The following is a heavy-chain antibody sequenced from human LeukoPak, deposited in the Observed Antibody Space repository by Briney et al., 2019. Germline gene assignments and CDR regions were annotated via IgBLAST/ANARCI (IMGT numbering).Heavy chain of an antibody. CDR2: INPNSGGT. J-gene: IGHJ4*02. Sequence: ASVKVSCKASGYTFTGYYMHWVRQAPGQGLEWMGWINPNSGGTNYAQKFQGRVTMTRDTSISTAYMELSRLRSDDTAVYHCARVFPTYYYDSSGYYYLDYWGQGTLVTVSS. CDR1: GYTFTGYY. CDR3: ARVFPTYYYDSSGYYYLDY. V-gene: IGHV1-2*02. D-gene: IGHD3-22*01.